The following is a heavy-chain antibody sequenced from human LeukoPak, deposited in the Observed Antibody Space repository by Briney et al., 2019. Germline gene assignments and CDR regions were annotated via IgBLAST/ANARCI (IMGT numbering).Heavy chain of an antibody. J-gene: IGHJ3*02. CDR2: ISISGSTI. Sequence: PGGSLRLSCAVSGFTVSSFEMNWVRQAPGERLEWVSYISISGSTIYADPVKGRFTISRDNAKNSVHLQMNSLTAEDTAVYYCARGGSSGYYYNAFDIWGQGTVVTASS. D-gene: IGHD3-22*01. CDR3: ARGGSSGYYYNAFDI. V-gene: IGHV3-48*03. CDR1: GFTVSSFE.